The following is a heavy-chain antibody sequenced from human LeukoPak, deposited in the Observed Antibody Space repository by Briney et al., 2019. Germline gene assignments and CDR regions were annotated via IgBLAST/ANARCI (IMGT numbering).Heavy chain of an antibody. D-gene: IGHD3-10*01. CDR3: ARDWSYYGSGSFDN. J-gene: IGHJ4*02. V-gene: IGHV3-48*03. CDR1: GFTFSSYE. CDR2: ISSSGSTI. Sequence: GGSLRLSCAASGFTFSSYEMNWVRQAPGKGLEWVSYISSSGSTIYYADSVKGRFTISRVNAKNSLYLQMNSLRAEDTAVYYCARDWSYYGSGSFDNWGQGTLVTVSS.